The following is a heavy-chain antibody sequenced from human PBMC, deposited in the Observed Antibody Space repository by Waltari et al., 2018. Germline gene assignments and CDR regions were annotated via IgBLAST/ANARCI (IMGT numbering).Heavy chain of an antibody. J-gene: IGHJ4*02. CDR3: ARDPSAYYYDSSGFDY. CDR1: GGSISSGSYY. Sequence: QVQLQESGPGLVKPSQTLSLTCTVSGGSISSGSYYWSWIRQPAGKGLEWIGRIYTSGSTNYTPSLKSRVTISVDTSKNQFSLKLSSVTAADTAVYYCARDPSAYYYDSSGFDYWGQGTLVTVSS. V-gene: IGHV4-61*02. D-gene: IGHD3-22*01. CDR2: IYTSGST.